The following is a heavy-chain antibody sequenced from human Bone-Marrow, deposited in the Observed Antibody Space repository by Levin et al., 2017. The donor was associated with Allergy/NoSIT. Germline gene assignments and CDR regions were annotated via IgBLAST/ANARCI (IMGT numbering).Heavy chain of an antibody. CDR2: ISYDGSNK. D-gene: IGHD6-6*01. J-gene: IGHJ4*02. CDR3: AKDSSSFPPRYYFDY. CDR1: GFTFSSYG. V-gene: IGHV3-30*18. Sequence: GESLKISCAASGFTFSSYGMHWVRQAPGKGLEWVAVISYDGSNKYYADSVKGRFTISRDNSKNTLYLQMNSLRAEDTAVYYCAKDSSSFPPRYYFDYWGQGTLVTVSS.